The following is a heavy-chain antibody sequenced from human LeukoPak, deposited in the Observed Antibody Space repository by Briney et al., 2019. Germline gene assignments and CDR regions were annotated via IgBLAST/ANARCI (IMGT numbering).Heavy chain of an antibody. CDR3: TRHGDSSGYFCVFDP. D-gene: IGHD3-22*01. Sequence: GGSLKLSCAASGFTFSGSAMQWVRQASGKGLEWVGRVRGKANNYVTAYAASVKGRFTISRDDSKNTAYLQINSLKTDDSAVYYCTRHGDSSGYFCVFDPWGQGTLVTVSS. J-gene: IGHJ5*02. CDR1: GFTFSGSA. CDR2: VRGKANNYVT. V-gene: IGHV3-73*01.